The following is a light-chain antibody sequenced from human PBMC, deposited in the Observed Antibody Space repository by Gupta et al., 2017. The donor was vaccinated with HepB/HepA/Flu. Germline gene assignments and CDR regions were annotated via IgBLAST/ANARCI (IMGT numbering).Light chain of an antibody. CDR1: SSNVGRNN. Sequence: QSVLTQSTSVSGTPGQRVTISCSGSSSNVGRNNVNWYQQLPGTDTKRLIYYKDERPSGVTDRISCYKAGTYASRQTRGPQSEDEADDYWDDSDTRLNGVVFGGGTKLTVL. CDR2: YKD. CDR3: DDSDTRLNGVV. V-gene: IGLV1-44*01. J-gene: IGLJ2*01.